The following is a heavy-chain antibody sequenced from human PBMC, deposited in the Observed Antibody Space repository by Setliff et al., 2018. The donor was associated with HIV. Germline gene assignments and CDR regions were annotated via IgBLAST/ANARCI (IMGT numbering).Heavy chain of an antibody. V-gene: IGHV4-39*01. CDR1: GDSIGSNTFY. J-gene: IGHJ4*02. Sequence: SETLSLTCPVYGDSIGSNTFYWGWLRQPPGKEPEWIVSINHSGNTYYYPSLKSRVTMSVDTSKNQFSLRLSSVTATDTAVFYCARHRASSSGFPLDFWGQGILVTVSS. CDR2: INHSGNT. D-gene: IGHD6-6*01. CDR3: ARHRASSSGFPLDF.